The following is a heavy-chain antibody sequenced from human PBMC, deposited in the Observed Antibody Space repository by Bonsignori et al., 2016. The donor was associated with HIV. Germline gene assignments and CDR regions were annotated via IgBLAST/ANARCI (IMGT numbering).Heavy chain of an antibody. J-gene: IGHJ2*01. V-gene: IGHV1-8*01. CDR3: ARRRSWDSYWYFDL. D-gene: IGHD6-13*01. Sequence: WVRQAPGQGLEWMGWMNPNSGNTGYAQKFQGRVTMTRNTSISTAYMELSSLRSEDTAVYYCARRRSWDSYWYFDLWGRGTLVTVSS. CDR2: MNPNSGNT.